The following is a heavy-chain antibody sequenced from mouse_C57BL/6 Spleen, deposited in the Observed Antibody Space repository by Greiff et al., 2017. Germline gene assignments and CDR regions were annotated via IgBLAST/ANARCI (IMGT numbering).Heavy chain of an antibody. CDR1: GFTFSDYY. J-gene: IGHJ1*01. V-gene: IGHV5-16*01. CDR2: INYDGSST. D-gene: IGHD1-1*01. Sequence: DVHLVESEGGLVQPGRSMKLSCTASGFTFSDYYMAWVRQVPEKGLEWVANINYDGSSTYYLDSLKSRFIISRDNAKNLLYLQMSSLKSEDTATFYCARDGNYGDMRSFDIWGSGAPVTASS. CDR3: ARDGNYGDMRSFDI.